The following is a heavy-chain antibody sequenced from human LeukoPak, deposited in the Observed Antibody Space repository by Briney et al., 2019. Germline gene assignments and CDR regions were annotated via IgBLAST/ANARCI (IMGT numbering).Heavy chain of an antibody. CDR3: AREYGSGSPGFGAFDI. J-gene: IGHJ3*02. D-gene: IGHD3-10*01. Sequence: ASVKVSCQASGYTFTGYYMHWVRQAPGRGLEWMGWINPNSGGTNYAQKFQGRVTMTRDTSISTAYMELSRLRSDDTAVYYCAREYGSGSPGFGAFDIWGQGTMVTVSS. V-gene: IGHV1-2*02. CDR2: INPNSGGT. CDR1: GYTFTGYY.